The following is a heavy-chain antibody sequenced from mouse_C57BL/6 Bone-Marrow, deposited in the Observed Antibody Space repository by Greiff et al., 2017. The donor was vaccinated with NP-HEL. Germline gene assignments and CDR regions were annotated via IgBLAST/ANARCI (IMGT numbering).Heavy chain of an antibody. CDR3: ARRRGPYYSNYGHFDY. V-gene: IGHV3-6*01. D-gene: IGHD2-5*01. J-gene: IGHJ2*01. CDR1: GYSITSGYY. CDR2: ISYDGSN. Sequence: EVKLEESGPGLVKPSQSLSLTCSVTGYSITSGYYWTWIRQFPGNKLEWMGYISYDGSNNYNPSLKNRISITRDTSKNQFFLKLNSVTTEDTATYYCARRRGPYYSNYGHFDYWGQGTTLTVSS.